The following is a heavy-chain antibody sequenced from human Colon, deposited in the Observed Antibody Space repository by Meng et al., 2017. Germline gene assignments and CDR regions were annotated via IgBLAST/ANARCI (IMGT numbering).Heavy chain of an antibody. D-gene: IGHD3-22*01. CDR2: ISSDGGTV. CDR3: ARWPVEYYYDNSDYKGEYYFDF. J-gene: IGHJ4*02. V-gene: IGHV3-48*03. CDR1: GFTLRSYE. Sequence: GESLKISWAASGFTLRSYEMNWVRQAPGKGLEGVSYISSDGGTVYYADSVKGRVTISRDNAKNSLYLQMNSLRVEDTAVYYCARWPVEYYYDNSDYKGEYYFDFWGQGTLVTVSS.